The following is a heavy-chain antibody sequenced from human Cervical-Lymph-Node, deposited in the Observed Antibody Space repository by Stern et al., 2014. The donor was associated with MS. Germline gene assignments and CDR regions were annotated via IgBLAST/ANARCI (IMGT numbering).Heavy chain of an antibody. J-gene: IGHJ4*02. D-gene: IGHD3-10*01. Sequence: VQLVESGGGVVQPGRSLSLSCVASGFRFSTYAMHWVRQAPGKGLEWVAFVSYDGTQRNSTDSVKARFTISRDNSKNTLYLHMHSLRDEDTAVYFCARGGRGVGLEYWGQGALVTVSS. V-gene: IGHV3-30-3*01. CDR1: GFRFSTYA. CDR3: ARGGRGVGLEY. CDR2: VSYDGTQR.